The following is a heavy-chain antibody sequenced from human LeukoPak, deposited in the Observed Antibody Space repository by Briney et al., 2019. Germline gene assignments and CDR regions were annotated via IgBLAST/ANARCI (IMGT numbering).Heavy chain of an antibody. CDR3: AEIAVAGWFDP. J-gene: IGHJ5*02. Sequence: SETLSLTCAVYGGSFSGYYWSWIRQPPGKGLEWIGEINHSGSTNYNPSLKSRVTISVDTSKNQFSLKLSSVTAADTAVYYCAEIAVAGWFDPWGQGTLVTVSS. CDR1: GGSFSGYY. V-gene: IGHV4-34*01. D-gene: IGHD6-19*01. CDR2: INHSGST.